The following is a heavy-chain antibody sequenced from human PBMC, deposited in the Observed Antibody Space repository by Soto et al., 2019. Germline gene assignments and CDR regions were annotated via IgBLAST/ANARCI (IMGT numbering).Heavy chain of an antibody. V-gene: IGHV3-23*01. J-gene: IGHJ6*03. CDR2: ISDSGGAT. CDR1: GFTFSNYG. D-gene: IGHD2-15*01. CDR3: AKRMSNPYYYYYMDV. Sequence: GGSLRLSCAASGFTFSNYGMSWVRQAPGKGLEWVSGISDSGGATYYADSVKGRFTISRDNSKNTLYLQMNTLRADDTALYYCAKRMSNPYYYYYMDVWGKGTTVTVSS.